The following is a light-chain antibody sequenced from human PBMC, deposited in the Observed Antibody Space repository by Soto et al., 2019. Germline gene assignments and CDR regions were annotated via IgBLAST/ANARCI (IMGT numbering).Light chain of an antibody. CDR2: GAS. CDR3: QQYDGAPRT. V-gene: IGKV3-20*01. CDR1: QTVSSSY. J-gene: IGKJ1*01. Sequence: VLSQSPGTLSLSQGERATLSCRASQTVSSSYLAWYQQKPGQAPRLLIYGASSRATGIPDRFSGSGSGTDFTLTISRLEPEDFAVYYCQQYDGAPRTFGQGTKVDIK.